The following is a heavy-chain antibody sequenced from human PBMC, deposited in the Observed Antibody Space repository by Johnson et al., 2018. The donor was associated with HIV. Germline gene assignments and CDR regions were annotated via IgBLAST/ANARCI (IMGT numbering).Heavy chain of an antibody. V-gene: IGHV3-66*02. CDR2: IYSGGRT. CDR1: GFSVSSDY. J-gene: IGHJ3*02. Sequence: VQLVESGGGLVQPGGSLRLSCVASGFSVSSDYMSWVRQAPGKGLEWVSLIYSGGRTYYADPVKGRFTISRDNSKNTLYLQMNNLRAEDTAIFYCARARAGAFDIWGQGTMVTVSS. CDR3: ARARAGAFDI. D-gene: IGHD6-19*01.